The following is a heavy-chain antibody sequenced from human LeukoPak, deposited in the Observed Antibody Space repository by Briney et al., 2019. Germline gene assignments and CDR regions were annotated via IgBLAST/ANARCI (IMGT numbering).Heavy chain of an antibody. CDR3: AKDACSSTSCSFDY. D-gene: IGHD2-2*01. CDR2: MRRDGNEI. Sequence: PGGSLRLSCSASGFTFSTYWMSWVRQAPGKGLEWVANMRRDGNEIYYLDSVKGRFTISRDSAKNSLYLQMNSLRAEDTALYYCAKDACSSTSCSFDYWGQGTLVTVSS. J-gene: IGHJ4*02. V-gene: IGHV3-7*03. CDR1: GFTFSTYW.